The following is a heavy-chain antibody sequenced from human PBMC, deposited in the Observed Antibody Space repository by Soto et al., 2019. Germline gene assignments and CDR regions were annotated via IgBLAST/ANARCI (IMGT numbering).Heavy chain of an antibody. V-gene: IGHV1-3*01. CDR2: INGGNGAT. Sequence: QVQLVQSGAEVKKPGASVKVSCKASGYTFTSYAMHWARQAPGQRLEWMGWINGGNGATKYSQNFQGRVTITRDTSANTAYLELSSLKSEDTAVYYCAGAGGSGTLLNWFDPWGQGTLVTVSS. CDR3: AGAGGSGTLLNWFDP. D-gene: IGHD3-10*01. J-gene: IGHJ5*02. CDR1: GYTFTSYA.